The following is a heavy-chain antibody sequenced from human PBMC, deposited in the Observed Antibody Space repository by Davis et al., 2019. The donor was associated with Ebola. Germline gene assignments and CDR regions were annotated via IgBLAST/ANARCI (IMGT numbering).Heavy chain of an antibody. D-gene: IGHD2-8*02. CDR1: GGSINTYY. CDR3: ARGNCTGGVCGYDAFDF. J-gene: IGHJ3*01. Sequence: MPSETLSLTCTVSGGSINTYYWSWIRQPPGKGLECIGYIYSSGSTNYNPSLKTRATISLDTSKNHLSLRLTSVTAADTAVYYCARGNCTGGVCGYDAFDFWGQGTMVTVSS. CDR2: IYSSGST. V-gene: IGHV4-59*01.